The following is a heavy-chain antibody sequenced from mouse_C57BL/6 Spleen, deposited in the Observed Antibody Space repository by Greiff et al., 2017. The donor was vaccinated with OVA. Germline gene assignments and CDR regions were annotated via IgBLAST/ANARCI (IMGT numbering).Heavy chain of an antibody. Sequence: VQLQQPGAELVKPGASVKLSCKASGYTFTSYWMQWVKQRPGQGLEWIGEIDPSDSYTNYNQKFKGKATLTVDTSSSTAYMQLSSLTSEDSAVYYCSRSDWGLWYFDVWGTGTTVTVSS. CDR1: GYTFTSYW. J-gene: IGHJ1*03. V-gene: IGHV1-50*01. D-gene: IGHD4-1*01. CDR2: IDPSDSYT. CDR3: SRSDWGLWYFDV.